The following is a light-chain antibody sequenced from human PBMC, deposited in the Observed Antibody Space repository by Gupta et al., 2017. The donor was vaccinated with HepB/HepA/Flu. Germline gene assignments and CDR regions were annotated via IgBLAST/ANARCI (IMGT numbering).Light chain of an antibody. CDR2: DVN. J-gene: IGLJ2*01. V-gene: IGLV2-11*01. Sequence: SALPQPRSVSGSPGRSVTISCAGTSSDLGGYNYVSWYPHHPFKSPKHMLYDVNKRPPGVPDRFSVSQSVNPGSLSISGLQDQQEADYYCSAYADTDIVVFGGGTKLTVL. CDR3: SAYADTDIVV. CDR1: SSDLGGYNY.